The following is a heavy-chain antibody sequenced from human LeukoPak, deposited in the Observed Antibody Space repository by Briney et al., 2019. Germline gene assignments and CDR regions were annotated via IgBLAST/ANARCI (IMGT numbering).Heavy chain of an antibody. Sequence: GGTLRLSCAASGFTFSSYPMSWVRQAPGKGPEWVAGMSGSGTSTYYAASVKGRFTISRDKSKNTLSLQMNSLRVEDTAVYYCARARGSWLGEDWFDPWGQGTLVTVSS. CDR3: ARARGSWLGEDWFDP. CDR2: MSGSGTST. D-gene: IGHD3-10*01. V-gene: IGHV3-23*01. J-gene: IGHJ5*02. CDR1: GFTFSSYP.